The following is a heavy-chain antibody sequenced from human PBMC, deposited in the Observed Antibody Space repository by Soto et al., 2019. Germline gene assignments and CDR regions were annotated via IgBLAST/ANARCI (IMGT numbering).Heavy chain of an antibody. CDR2: IIPIFGTA. CDR3: ARDNEYIAAAGNTFDY. D-gene: IGHD6-13*01. CDR1: GGTFSSYA. Sequence: SVKVSCKASGGTFSSYAISWVRQAPGQGLEWMGGIIPIFGTANYAQKFQGRVTITADESTSTAYMELSSLRDEDTAVYYCARDNEYIAAAGNTFDYWGQGTLVTVSS. V-gene: IGHV1-69*13. J-gene: IGHJ4*02.